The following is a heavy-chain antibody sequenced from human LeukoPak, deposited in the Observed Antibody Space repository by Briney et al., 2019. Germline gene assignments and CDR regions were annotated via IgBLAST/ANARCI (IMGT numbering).Heavy chain of an antibody. J-gene: IGHJ5*02. D-gene: IGHD6-6*01. V-gene: IGHV4-59*01. Sequence: KPSETLSLTCTVSGGSISSFYWNWIRQPPGKGLEWIGSIHYSGSTHYNSSLKSRVTISVDTSKNQFSPKLRSVTAADTAVYYCARGRDSYTNSYRFDPWGQGTLVTVSS. CDR2: IHYSGST. CDR1: GGSISSFY. CDR3: ARGRDSYTNSYRFDP.